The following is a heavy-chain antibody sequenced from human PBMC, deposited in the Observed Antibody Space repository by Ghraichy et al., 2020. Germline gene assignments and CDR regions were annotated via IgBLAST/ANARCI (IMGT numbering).Heavy chain of an antibody. Sequence: SETLSLTCTVSGDSLNNYYWSWIRQAPGKGLEWIGSIYHNGRTKYNPSLKSRVPMSVDTSKNQFSLSLTSVTAADTAVFYCARDQEWRASSSGFDPWGPGTLVSVSP. J-gene: IGHJ5*02. CDR1: GDSLNNYY. CDR3: ARDQEWRASSSGFDP. D-gene: IGHD2-2*01. CDR2: IYHNGRT. V-gene: IGHV4-59*01.